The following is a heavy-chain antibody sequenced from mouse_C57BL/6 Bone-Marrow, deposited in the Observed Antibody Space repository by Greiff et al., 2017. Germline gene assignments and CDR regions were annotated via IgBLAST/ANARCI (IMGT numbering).Heavy chain of an antibody. V-gene: IGHV1-26*01. J-gene: IGHJ2*01. Sequence: EVKLVESGPELVKPGASVKISCKASGYTFTDYYMNWVKQSHGKSLEWIGDINPNNGGTSYNQKFKGKATLTVDKSSSTAYMELRSLTSEDSAVYYCARWGTTVVATDYFDYWGQGTTLTVSS. CDR1: GYTFTDYY. CDR3: ARWGTTVVATDYFDY. D-gene: IGHD1-1*01. CDR2: INPNNGGT.